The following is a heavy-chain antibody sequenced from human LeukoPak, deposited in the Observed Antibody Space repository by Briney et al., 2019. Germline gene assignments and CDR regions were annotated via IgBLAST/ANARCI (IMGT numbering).Heavy chain of an antibody. D-gene: IGHD3-16*02. J-gene: IGHJ4*02. CDR1: GYTFTSYD. CDR3: ARTSMITFGGVIVGNDY. Sequence: GASVKVSCKASGYTFTSYDINWVRQATGQGLEWMGWMNPNSGNTGYAQKFQGRVTITRNTSISTAYMELSSLRSEDTAVYYCARTSMITFGGVIVGNDYWGQGTLVTVSS. V-gene: IGHV1-8*03. CDR2: MNPNSGNT.